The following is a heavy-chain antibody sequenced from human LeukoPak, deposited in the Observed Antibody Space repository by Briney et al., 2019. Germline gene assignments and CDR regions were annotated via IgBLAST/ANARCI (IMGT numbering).Heavy chain of an antibody. Sequence: TSETLSLTCAVFGGSFSGYYWSWIRQPPGKGLEWIGEINHSGSTSYNPSLKSRVTISVDTSNDQFSLKLSSVTAADTAVYYCARAHPYYDILTGHYNRRIYYFDYWGQGTLVTVSS. CDR2: INHSGST. J-gene: IGHJ4*02. CDR3: ARAHPYYDILTGHYNRRIYYFDY. CDR1: GGSFSGYY. D-gene: IGHD3-9*01. V-gene: IGHV4-34*01.